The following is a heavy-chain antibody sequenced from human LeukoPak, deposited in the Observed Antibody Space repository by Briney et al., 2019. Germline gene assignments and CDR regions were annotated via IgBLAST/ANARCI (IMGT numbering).Heavy chain of an antibody. V-gene: IGHV3-74*01. CDR2: INSGGTVT. Sequence: PSETLPLTCTVSGGSISSYCWSWIRQPPGKGLVWVSRINSGGTVTNYADSVKGRLTISRDNAKNTLYLQMNSLRAEDTAVYYCARGGYHAYYLDYWGQGSLVTVSS. CDR3: ARGGYHAYYLDY. D-gene: IGHD5-18*01. J-gene: IGHJ4*02. CDR1: GGSISSYC.